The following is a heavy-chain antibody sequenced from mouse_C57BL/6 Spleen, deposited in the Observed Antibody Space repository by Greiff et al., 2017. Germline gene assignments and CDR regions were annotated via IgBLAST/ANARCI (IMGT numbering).Heavy chain of an antibody. V-gene: IGHV1-81*01. CDR3: ANGNYPYWYFDV. D-gene: IGHD2-1*01. CDR2: IYPRSGNT. J-gene: IGHJ1*03. Sequence: VKLVESGAELARPGASVKLSCKASGYTFTSYGIRWVKQRTGQGLEWIGEIYPRSGNTYYNEKFKGKATLTADKSSSTAYMELRSLTSEDSAVYYCANGNYPYWYFDVWGTGTTVTVSS. CDR1: GYTFTSYG.